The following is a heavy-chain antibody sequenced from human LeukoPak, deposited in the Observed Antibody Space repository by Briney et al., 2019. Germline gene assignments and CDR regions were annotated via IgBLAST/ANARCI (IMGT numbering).Heavy chain of an antibody. J-gene: IGHJ6*02. D-gene: IGHD6-13*01. CDR3: VRERRKQQPPRGMDV. Sequence: SVKVSCKASGYTFTSYGISWVRQAPGQGLEWMGWISAYNGNTNYAQKLQGRVTMTTDTSTSTAYLELRSLRSDDTAVYYCVRERRKQQPPRGMDVWGQGTTVTVSS. V-gene: IGHV1-18*01. CDR1: GYTFTSYG. CDR2: ISAYNGNT.